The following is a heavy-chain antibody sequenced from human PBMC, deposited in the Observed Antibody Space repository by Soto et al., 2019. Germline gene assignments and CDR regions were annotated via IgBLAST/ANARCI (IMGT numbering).Heavy chain of an antibody. J-gene: IGHJ6*03. Sequence: GGSLRLSCAASGFTFSSYAMSWVRQAPGKGLEWVSAISGSGGSTYYADSVKGRFTISRDNSKNTLYLQMNSLRAEDTAVYYCAKDARGRGVLAVKSRYYYYYMDVWGKGTTVTVSS. CDR2: ISGSGGST. D-gene: IGHD3-10*01. CDR3: AKDARGRGVLAVKSRYYYYYMDV. CDR1: GFTFSSYA. V-gene: IGHV3-23*01.